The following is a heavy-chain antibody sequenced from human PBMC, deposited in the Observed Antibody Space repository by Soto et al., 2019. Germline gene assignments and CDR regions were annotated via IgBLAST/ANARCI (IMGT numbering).Heavy chain of an antibody. V-gene: IGHV1-8*01. J-gene: IGHJ6*02. Sequence: QVQLVQSGTEVKKPGASVKVSCKASGYTFTNYDINWVRQATGQGLEWMGWMNPNSGNTGYAQKFQGRVTMTRNTSISTAYRELRSQRSEDTALYYCARSAGVRSEFPAVWGQGTTVTVSS. CDR2: MNPNSGNT. CDR1: GYTFTNYD. D-gene: IGHD1-26*01. CDR3: ARSAGVRSEFPAV.